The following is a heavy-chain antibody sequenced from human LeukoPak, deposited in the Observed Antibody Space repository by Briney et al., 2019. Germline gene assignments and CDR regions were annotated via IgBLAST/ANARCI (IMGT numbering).Heavy chain of an antibody. Sequence: GGSLRLSCAASGFTFSSYAMSWIRHAPGEGLEWVSAISDSGGTTYYADSVKGRFTISRDNAKNSLYLQMNSLRAEDTAVYYCARDSAVPADYWGQGTLVTVSS. V-gene: IGHV3-23*01. CDR2: ISDSGGTT. CDR1: GFTFSSYA. D-gene: IGHD2-2*01. CDR3: ARDSAVPADY. J-gene: IGHJ4*02.